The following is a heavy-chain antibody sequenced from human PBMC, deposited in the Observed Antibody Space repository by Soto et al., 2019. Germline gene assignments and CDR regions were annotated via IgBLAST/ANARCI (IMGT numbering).Heavy chain of an antibody. V-gene: IGHV1-18*01. CDR1: GYTFSSYG. D-gene: IGHD3-22*01. J-gene: IGHJ6*02. CDR2: ISPYDDDT. Sequence: ASVKVSCKASGYTFSSYGISWVRQAPGQGLEWLGWISPYDDDTKYAQNLQGRVRMTTDTSTRTVYMDLRSLRSDDTAIYYCARGGYYDSSGSRNYHYYGMDVWGQGTKVTVSS. CDR3: ARGGYYDSSGSRNYHYYGMDV.